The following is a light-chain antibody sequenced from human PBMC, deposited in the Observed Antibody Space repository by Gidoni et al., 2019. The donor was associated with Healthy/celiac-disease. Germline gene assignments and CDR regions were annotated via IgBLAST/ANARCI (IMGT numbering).Light chain of an antibody. J-gene: IGKJ1*01. CDR3: QKYNSAPWT. Sequence: DIQMTQSPSSLSAPVGDRVTITCRASQGISNYLAWYQQKPGKVPKLLIYAASTLQSGVPSRFSGSGSGTDFTLTISSLQPEDVATYYCQKYNSAPWTFXQXTKVXIK. V-gene: IGKV1-27*01. CDR1: QGISNY. CDR2: AAS.